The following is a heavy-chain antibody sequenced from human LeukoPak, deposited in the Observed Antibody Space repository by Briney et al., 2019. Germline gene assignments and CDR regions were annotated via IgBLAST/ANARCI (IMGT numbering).Heavy chain of an antibody. D-gene: IGHD6-13*01. CDR3: ARGGGEGVSSWRDY. V-gene: IGHV1-69*10. CDR1: GCTFSSCA. J-gene: IGHJ4*02. CDR2: IIPILGIA. Sequence: SVKVSCKASGCTFSSCAIRWVRQAPGQGLEWMGWIIPILGIATYAQKFQGRVTITADQSTSTAYTERSSLRSEDTAVYYSARGGGEGVSSWRDYSGQGTLVTVSS.